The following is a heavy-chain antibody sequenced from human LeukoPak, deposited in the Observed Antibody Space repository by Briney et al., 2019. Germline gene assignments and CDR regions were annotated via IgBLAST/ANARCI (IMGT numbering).Heavy chain of an antibody. CDR2: IYYSGST. V-gene: IGHV4-39*07. J-gene: IGHJ4*02. D-gene: IGHD3-22*01. CDR1: GGSISSSSYY. Sequence: SETLSLTCTVSGGSISSSSYYWGWIRQPPGKGPEWIGSIYYSGSTYYNPSLKSRVTISVDASKNQFSLKLSSVTAADTAVYYCAKDAEYYYDSSGYFLPGYWGQGTLVTVSS. CDR3: AKDAEYYYDSSGYFLPGY.